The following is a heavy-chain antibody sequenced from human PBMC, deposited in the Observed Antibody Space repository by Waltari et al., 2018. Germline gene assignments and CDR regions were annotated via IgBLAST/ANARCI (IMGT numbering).Heavy chain of an antibody. D-gene: IGHD2-2*02. Sequence: QVQLQESGPGLVKPSETLSLTCAVSGYSISSGYYWGWIRQPPGKGLEWIGSIYHSGSTYHNPSLNSRVTISVDTSKNQFSLKLSSVTAADTAVYYCARAIGKNWFDPWGQGTLVTVSS. CDR1: GYSISSGYY. CDR3: ARAIGKNWFDP. CDR2: IYHSGST. V-gene: IGHV4-38-2*01. J-gene: IGHJ5*02.